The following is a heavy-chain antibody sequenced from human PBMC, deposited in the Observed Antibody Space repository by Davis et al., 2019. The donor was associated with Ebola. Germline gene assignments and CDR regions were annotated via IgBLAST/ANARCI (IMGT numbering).Heavy chain of an antibody. CDR3: VRSGVRGYYNGMDV. CDR1: GYTFTSYD. D-gene: IGHD1-14*01. CDR2: MNPNSRNT. V-gene: IGHV1-8*01. J-gene: IGHJ6*02. Sequence: ASVKVSCKASGYTFTSYDVHWVRQATGQGLEWMGWMNPNSRNTGYAQKFQGRVTMTRDTSISTAYMELSSLRSEDTAVYYCVRSGVRGYYNGMDVWGQGTTVSVSS.